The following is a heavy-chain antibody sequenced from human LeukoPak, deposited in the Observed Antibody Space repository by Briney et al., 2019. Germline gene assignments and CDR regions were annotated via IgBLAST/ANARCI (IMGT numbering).Heavy chain of an antibody. D-gene: IGHD3-3*01. CDR1: GFTFGDYA. CDR3: TRASLYYDFWSGYYLFDY. V-gene: IGHV3-49*03. Sequence: GSLRLSCTASGFTFGDYAMSWFRQAPGKGLEWVGFVRSKAYGGTTEYAASVKGRFTISRDDSKSIAYLQMNSLKTEDTAVYYCTRASLYYDFWSGYYLFDYWGQGTLVTVSS. CDR2: VRSKAYGGTT. J-gene: IGHJ4*02.